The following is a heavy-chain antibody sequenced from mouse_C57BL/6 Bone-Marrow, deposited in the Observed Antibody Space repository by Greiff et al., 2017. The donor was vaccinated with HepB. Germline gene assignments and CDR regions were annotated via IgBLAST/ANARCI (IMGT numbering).Heavy chain of an antibody. V-gene: IGHV1-55*01. J-gene: IGHJ3*01. Sequence: QVQLQQPGAELVKPGASVKMSCKASGYTFTSYWITWVKQRPGQGLEWIGDIYPGSGSTNYNEKFKSKATLTVDTSSSTAYMQLSSLTSADSAVYYCARPKGGGSSSWFAYWGQGTLVTVSA. CDR3: ARPKGGGSSSWFAY. D-gene: IGHD1-1*01. CDR1: GYTFTSYW. CDR2: IYPGSGST.